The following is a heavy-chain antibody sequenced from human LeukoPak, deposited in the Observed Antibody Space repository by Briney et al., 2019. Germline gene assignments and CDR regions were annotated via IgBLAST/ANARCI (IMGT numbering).Heavy chain of an antibody. Sequence: GRSLRLSCAASGFTFSSYAMHWVRQAPGKGLEWVAVISYDGSNKYYADSVKGRFTISRDNSKNTLYLQMNSLRAEDTAVYYCARTPTRAYCGGDCSRDLNYFDYWGQGTLVTVSS. CDR2: ISYDGSNK. V-gene: IGHV3-30-3*01. D-gene: IGHD2-21*02. J-gene: IGHJ4*02. CDR3: ARTPTRAYCGGDCSRDLNYFDY. CDR1: GFTFSSYA.